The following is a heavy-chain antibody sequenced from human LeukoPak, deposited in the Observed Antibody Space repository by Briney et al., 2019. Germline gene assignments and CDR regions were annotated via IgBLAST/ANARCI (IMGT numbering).Heavy chain of an antibody. CDR1: GFTFSSYS. CDR2: ISSSSSYI. V-gene: IGHV3-21*01. Sequence: GGSLRLSCAASGFTFSSYSMNWVRQAPGKGLEWVSSISSSSSYIYYADSVKGRFTISRDNAKNSLYLQMNSLRAEDTAVYYCARERTTVVTPDYWGQGTLVTVSS. D-gene: IGHD4-23*01. CDR3: ARERTTVVTPDY. J-gene: IGHJ4*02.